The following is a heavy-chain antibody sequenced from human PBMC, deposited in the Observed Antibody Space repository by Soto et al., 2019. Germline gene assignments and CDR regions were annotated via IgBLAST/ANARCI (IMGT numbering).Heavy chain of an antibody. V-gene: IGHV3-23*01. CDR2: ISGSGGST. Sequence: EVQLLESGGGLVQPGGSLRLSCAASGFTFSSYAMIWVRQAPGKGLEWVSAISGSGGSTYYEDSVKGRFTISRDKSKNKLYLQMNSLRAEDTAVYYCAKDLGTAQSLSFHYWGQGTLVTVSS. D-gene: IGHD5-18*01. CDR1: GFTFSSYA. CDR3: AKDLGTAQSLSFHY. J-gene: IGHJ4*02.